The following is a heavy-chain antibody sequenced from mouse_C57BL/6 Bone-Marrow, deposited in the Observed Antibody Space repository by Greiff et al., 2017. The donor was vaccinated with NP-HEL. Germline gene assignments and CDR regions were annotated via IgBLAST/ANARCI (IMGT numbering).Heavy chain of an antibody. Sequence: QVQLKQSGAELARPGASVKLSCKASGYTFTSYGISWVKQRTGQGLEWIGEIYPRSGNTYYNEKFKGKATLTADKSSSTAYMELRSLTSEDSAVYFCARDYGSRSSYYFDYWGQGTTLTVSS. CDR2: IYPRSGNT. CDR1: GYTFTSYG. J-gene: IGHJ2*01. CDR3: ARDYGSRSSYYFDY. V-gene: IGHV1-81*01. D-gene: IGHD1-1*01.